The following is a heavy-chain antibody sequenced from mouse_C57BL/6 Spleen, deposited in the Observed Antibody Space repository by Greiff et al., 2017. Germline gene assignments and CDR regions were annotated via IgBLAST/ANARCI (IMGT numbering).Heavy chain of an antibody. J-gene: IGHJ1*03. V-gene: IGHV1-76*01. Sequence: VQVVESGAELVRPGASVKLSCKASGYTFTDYYINWVKQRPGQGLEWIARIYPGSGNTYYNEKFKGKATLTAEKSSSTAYMKLSSLPSEDSAVYCCAREGYYYGSSWYFDVWGTGTTVTVSS. CDR2: IYPGSGNT. CDR1: GYTFTDYY. D-gene: IGHD1-1*01. CDR3: AREGYYYGSSWYFDV.